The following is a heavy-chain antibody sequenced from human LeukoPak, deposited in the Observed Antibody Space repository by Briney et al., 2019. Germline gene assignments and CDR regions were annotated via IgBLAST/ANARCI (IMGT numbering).Heavy chain of an antibody. CDR1: GGSISSYY. Sequence: SETLSLTCTVSGGSISSYYWNWIRQPPGKGLEWIGYISYSGSTNYNPSLKSRVTISLDTSKNQFSLKLSSVTAADTAVYYCAGGGQWLVQGYWGQGTLVTVSS. J-gene: IGHJ4*02. V-gene: IGHV4-59*01. D-gene: IGHD6-19*01. CDR2: ISYSGST. CDR3: AGGGQWLVQGY.